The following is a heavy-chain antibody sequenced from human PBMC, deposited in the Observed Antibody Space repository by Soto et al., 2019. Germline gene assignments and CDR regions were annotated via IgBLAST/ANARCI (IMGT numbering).Heavy chain of an antibody. Sequence: GGSLRLSCAASGFTFSRYAMSWVRQAPGKGLEWVSAIRGSGGRTYYADSVKGRFTISRDNSKNTLYLQMNSLRAEDTAVYYCAKVRIVVVVAATRYYFDYWGQGTLVTVSS. D-gene: IGHD2-15*01. CDR3: AKVRIVVVVAATRYYFDY. CDR1: GFTFSRYA. V-gene: IGHV3-23*01. CDR2: IRGSGGRT. J-gene: IGHJ4*02.